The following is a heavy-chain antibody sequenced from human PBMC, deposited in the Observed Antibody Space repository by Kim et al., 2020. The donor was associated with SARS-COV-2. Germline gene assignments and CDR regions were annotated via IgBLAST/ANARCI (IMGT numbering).Heavy chain of an antibody. CDR3: ARGRAAAGTGGDY. D-gene: IGHD6-13*01. J-gene: IGHJ4*02. V-gene: IGHV3-21*01. Sequence: YADSVKGRCTISRDKAKNSLYLQMNSLGAEDTGVYYGARGRAAAGTGGDYWGQGTLVTVSS.